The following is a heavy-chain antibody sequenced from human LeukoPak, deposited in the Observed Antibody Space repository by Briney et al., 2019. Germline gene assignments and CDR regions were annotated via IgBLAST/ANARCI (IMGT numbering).Heavy chain of an antibody. V-gene: IGHV1-2*02. CDR1: GYTFTGYY. CDR3: ARDPGGGYAFDY. J-gene: IGHJ4*02. CDR2: INPNSGGT. Sequence: ASVKVSCKASGYTFTGYYMHWVRQAPGQGLEWMGWINPNSGGTNYAQKFQGRVTMTRDTSISTAYMELSRLRSDDTAVYYCARDPGGGYAFDYWGQGTLVTVSS. D-gene: IGHD5-12*01.